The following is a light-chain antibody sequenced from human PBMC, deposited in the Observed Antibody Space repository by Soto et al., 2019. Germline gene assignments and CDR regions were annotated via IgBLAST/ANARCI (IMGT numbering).Light chain of an antibody. Sequence: DIQLTQSPSSLSASVGDRVTITCRASQTIDTYLNWYQHKPGTAPKVLIYAATYLQNGVPSRFSGTGSGADCTLTIRILQPEDFATYNCQQSYTTPVYTFGQGPKLEIK. CDR2: AAT. J-gene: IGKJ2*01. V-gene: IGKV1-39*01. CDR3: QQSYTTPVYT. CDR1: QTIDTY.